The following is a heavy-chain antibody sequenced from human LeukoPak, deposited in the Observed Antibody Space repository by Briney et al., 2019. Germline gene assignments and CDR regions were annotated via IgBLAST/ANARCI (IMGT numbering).Heavy chain of an antibody. CDR2: IIPIFGTA. Sequence: SVKVSFKASGGTFSSYAISWVRQAPGQGLEWMGGIIPIFGTANYAQKFQGRVTITADESTSTAYMELSSLSSEDTAVYYCARSKQDSSGYYNHWYFDLWGRGTLVTVSS. CDR3: ARSKQDSSGYYNHWYFDL. D-gene: IGHD3-22*01. J-gene: IGHJ2*01. V-gene: IGHV1-69*13. CDR1: GGTFSSYA.